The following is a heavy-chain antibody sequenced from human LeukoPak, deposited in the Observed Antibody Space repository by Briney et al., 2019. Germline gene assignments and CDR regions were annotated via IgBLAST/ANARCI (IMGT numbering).Heavy chain of an antibody. CDR3: AKDRSYDYGDF. V-gene: IGHV3-48*04. D-gene: IGHD2-8*01. CDR1: GFTFSSYS. CDR2: ISSSSSTI. J-gene: IGHJ4*02. Sequence: PGGSLRLSCAASGFTFSSYSMNWVRQAPGKGLEWVSYISSSSSTIYYADSVKGRFTISRDNAKNSLYLQMNSLRAEDTAVYYCAKDRSYDYGDFWGQGTLVTVSS.